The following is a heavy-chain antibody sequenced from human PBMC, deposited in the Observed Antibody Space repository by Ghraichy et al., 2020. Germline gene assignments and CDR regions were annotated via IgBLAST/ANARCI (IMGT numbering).Heavy chain of an antibody. CDR3: AKEYSSSCFDY. CDR1: GFTFSSYA. V-gene: IGHV3-23*01. D-gene: IGHD6-6*01. J-gene: IGHJ4*02. Sequence: GESLNISCAASGFTFSSYAMSWVRQAPGKGLEWVSAISGSGGSTYYADSVKGRFTISRDNSKNTLYLQMNSLRAEDTAVYYCAKEYSSSCFDYWGQGTLVTVSS. CDR2: ISGSGGST.